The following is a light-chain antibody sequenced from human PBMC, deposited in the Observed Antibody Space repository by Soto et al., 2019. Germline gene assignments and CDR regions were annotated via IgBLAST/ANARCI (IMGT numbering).Light chain of an antibody. CDR1: QDISNY. V-gene: IGKV1-33*01. CDR2: DAS. CDR3: QQYDNPVFT. J-gene: IGKJ3*01. Sequence: DIQMTQSPSSLSASVGDRVTITCQASQDISNYLNWYQQKPGKAPKLLIYDASNLETGVPSRFSGSESGTDFTFTISSLQPEDIATYYCQQYDNPVFTFGPGTKVDIK.